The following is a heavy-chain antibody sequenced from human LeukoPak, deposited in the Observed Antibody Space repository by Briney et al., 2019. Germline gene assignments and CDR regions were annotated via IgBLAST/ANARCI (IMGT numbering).Heavy chain of an antibody. D-gene: IGHD3-10*01. CDR1: GFTFSSYS. CDR2: ISSSSSTI. V-gene: IGHV3-48*04. CDR3: AKGDYYGSGSPRGYYFDY. Sequence: GGSLRLSCAASGFTFSSYSMNWDRQAPGKGLEWVSYISSSSSTIYYADSVKGRFTISRDNAKNSLYLQMNSLRAEDTAVYYCAKGDYYGSGSPRGYYFDYWGQGTLVTVSS. J-gene: IGHJ4*02.